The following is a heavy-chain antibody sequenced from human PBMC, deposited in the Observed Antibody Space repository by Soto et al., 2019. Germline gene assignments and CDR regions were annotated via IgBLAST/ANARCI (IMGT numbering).Heavy chain of an antibody. CDR1: GGSVSTGVHY. V-gene: IGHV4-61*08. J-gene: IGHJ2*01. Sequence: QVQLQESGPGLVKPSETLSLTCTVSVSGGSVSTGVHYWSWIRQPPGKGLEWIGYIYYSGSTNYNPSLKSRVTISGDTSKNQFSLKLTSVTAAETAVYYCARGYYTSWYWFDRWGRGTRVTVSS. D-gene: IGHD6-13*01. CDR3: ARGYYTSWYWFDR. CDR2: IYYSGST.